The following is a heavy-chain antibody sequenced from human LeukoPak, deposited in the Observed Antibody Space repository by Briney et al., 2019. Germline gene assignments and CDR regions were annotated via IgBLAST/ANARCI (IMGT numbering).Heavy chain of an antibody. J-gene: IGHJ5*02. V-gene: IGHV3-23*01. CDR1: GFTFSSYS. Sequence: GGSLRLSCAASGFTFSSYSMSWVRQAPGEGLEWVSGISGSGDRTYYADAVKGRFTISRDNSKNTVYLQMDSLRAGDTAVYYCANSRGHGSGNLWGQGTLVTVSS. CDR3: ANSRGHGSGNL. D-gene: IGHD3-10*01. CDR2: ISGSGDRT.